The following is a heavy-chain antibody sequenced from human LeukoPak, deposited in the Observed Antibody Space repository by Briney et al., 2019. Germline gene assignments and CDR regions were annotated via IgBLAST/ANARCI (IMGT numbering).Heavy chain of an antibody. J-gene: IGHJ2*01. D-gene: IGHD4-17*01. V-gene: IGHV4-59*01. CDR1: GGSISSYY. CDR2: IYYSGST. CDR3: ARDPPPTVLPLGYFDL. Sequence: SETLSLTCTVSGGSISSYYWSWIRQPPGKGLEWIGYIYYSGSTNYNPSLKSRVTISVDTSKNQFSLKLSSVTAADTAVYHCARDPPPTVLPLGYFDLWGRGTLVTVSS.